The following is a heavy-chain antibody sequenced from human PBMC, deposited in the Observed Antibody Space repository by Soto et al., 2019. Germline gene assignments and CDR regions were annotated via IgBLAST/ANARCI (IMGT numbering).Heavy chain of an antibody. Sequence: QVTLKESGPTLVKPTQTLTLTCTFSGFSLTTSAVAVGWIRQPPGKALEWLAIIYGSDDKFYSPSLKSRLTITKDTSTNQVVLTNTNMDPVDTATYYCARRYDPYYFDYWGQGTLVTVSS. CDR3: ARRYDPYYFDY. D-gene: IGHD1-1*01. CDR1: GFSLTTSAVA. J-gene: IGHJ4*02. V-gene: IGHV2-5*01. CDR2: IYGSDDK.